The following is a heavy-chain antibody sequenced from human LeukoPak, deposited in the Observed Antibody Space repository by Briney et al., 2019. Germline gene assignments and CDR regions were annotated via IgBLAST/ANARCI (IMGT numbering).Heavy chain of an antibody. CDR1: GFTFSSYW. CDR2: INTDGSST. Sequence: GGSLRLSCAASGFTFSSYWMHWVRQAPGKGLLWVSRINTDGSSTNFADSVRGRFTISRDNAKNTLYLQMNSLRAEDTAVYYCTRDLSGTYYGRFDYWGQGALVTVSS. V-gene: IGHV3-74*01. J-gene: IGHJ4*02. CDR3: TRDLSGTYYGRFDY. D-gene: IGHD1-26*01.